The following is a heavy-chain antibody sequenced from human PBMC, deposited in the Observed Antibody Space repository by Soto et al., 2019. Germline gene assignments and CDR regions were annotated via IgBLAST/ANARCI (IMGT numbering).Heavy chain of an antibody. CDR1: GYTFTSYG. J-gene: IGHJ5*02. D-gene: IGHD6-13*01. CDR3: ARSGSWYFNWFDP. V-gene: IGHV1-3*01. Sequence: GASVKVSCKASGYTFTSYGISWVRQAPGQRLEWMGWINAGNGNTKYSQKFQGRVTITRDTSASTAYMELSSLRSEDTAVYYCARSGSWYFNWFDPWGQGTLVTVSS. CDR2: INAGNGNT.